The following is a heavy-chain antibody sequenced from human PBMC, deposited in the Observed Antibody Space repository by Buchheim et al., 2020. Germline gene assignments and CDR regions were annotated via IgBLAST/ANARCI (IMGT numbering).Heavy chain of an antibody. D-gene: IGHD7-27*01. CDR2: ISYDGSNK. CDR1: GFTFSSYA. Sequence: QVQLVESGGGVVQPGRSLRLSCAASGFTFSSYAMHWVRQAPGKGLEWVAVISYDGSNKYYADSVKGRFTISRDNSKNTLYLQMNSLRAEDTAVYYCARDQLGSDLPFDYWGQGT. J-gene: IGHJ4*02. V-gene: IGHV3-30-3*01. CDR3: ARDQLGSDLPFDY.